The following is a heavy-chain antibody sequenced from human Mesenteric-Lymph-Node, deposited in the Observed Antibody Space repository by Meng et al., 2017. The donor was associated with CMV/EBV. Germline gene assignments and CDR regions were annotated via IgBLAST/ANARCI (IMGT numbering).Heavy chain of an antibody. CDR3: AKDKNLYGGAARPHYFDY. Sequence: GGSLRLSCAASGFTFSSYAMSWVRQAPGEGLEWVSAISGSGGSTYYADSVKGRFTISRDNSTNTLYLQMNSLRAEDTAVYYCAKDKNLYGGAARPHYFDYWGQGTLVTVSS. D-gene: IGHD6-6*01. CDR1: GFTFSSYA. V-gene: IGHV3-23*01. CDR2: ISGSGGST. J-gene: IGHJ4*02.